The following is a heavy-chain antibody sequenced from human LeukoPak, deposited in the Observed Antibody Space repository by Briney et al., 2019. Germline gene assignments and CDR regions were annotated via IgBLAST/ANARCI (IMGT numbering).Heavy chain of an antibody. CDR3: ARIAVAGMY. V-gene: IGHV4-39*01. Sequence: SETLSLTCTVSGGSISSYYWSWIRQPPGKGLEWIGSIYYSGSTYYNPSLKSRVTISVDTSKNQFSLKLSSVTAADTAVYYCARIAVAGMYWGQGTLVTVSS. J-gene: IGHJ4*02. CDR2: IYYSGST. D-gene: IGHD6-19*01. CDR1: GGSISSYY.